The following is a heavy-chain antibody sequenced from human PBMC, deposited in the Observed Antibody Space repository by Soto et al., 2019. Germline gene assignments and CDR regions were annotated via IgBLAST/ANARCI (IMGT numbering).Heavy chain of an antibody. J-gene: IGHJ6*02. CDR3: ARDQYCGRSNCYRTGMDV. CDR1: GFTFSDHY. V-gene: IGHV3-72*01. CDR2: TRNKVTGYTT. Sequence: DVQLVESGGGLVQPGGSLRLSCAASGFTFSDHYMDWVRQAPGKGLEWVGRTRNKVTGYTTEYAASVKGRFTISRDDSKNSLYLLMNSLKTEDTAVYYCARDQYCGRSNCYRTGMDVWGQGTTVTVSS. D-gene: IGHD2-2*01.